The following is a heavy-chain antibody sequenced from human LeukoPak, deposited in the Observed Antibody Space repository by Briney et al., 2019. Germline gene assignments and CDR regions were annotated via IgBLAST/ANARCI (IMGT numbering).Heavy chain of an antibody. V-gene: IGHV5-51*01. J-gene: IGHJ4*02. CDR2: MYPGDSDT. Sequence: GESLKISCKASGYSFRTYWIGWVRQMPGRGLEWMAIMYPGDSDTTYSPSFQGQVTISVDKSISTAYLQWSSLGASDTATYYCARGPTAEAFEYCGQGTLVVVSS. CDR3: ARGPTAEAFEY. D-gene: IGHD5-18*01. CDR1: GYSFRTYW.